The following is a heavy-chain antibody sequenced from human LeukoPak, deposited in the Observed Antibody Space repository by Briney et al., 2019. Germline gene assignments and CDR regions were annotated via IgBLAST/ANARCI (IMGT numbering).Heavy chain of an antibody. CDR2: IHRDGRT. CDR3: GKTDTYFNPFDY. CDR1: GVSICTSEW. J-gene: IGHJ4*02. V-gene: IGHV4-4*02. Sequence: PSETLSLTCTVSGVSICTSEWWISIRQPPGQGLEWIGEIHRDGRTRYNPSRTSRVTMSMDYSKNQFSLNVRFVTAADTAKYYCGKTDTYFNPFDYWGPGSLVTVSS. D-gene: IGHD3-10*01.